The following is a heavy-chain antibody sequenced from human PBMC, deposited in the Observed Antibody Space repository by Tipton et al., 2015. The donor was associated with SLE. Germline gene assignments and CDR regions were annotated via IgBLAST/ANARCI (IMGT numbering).Heavy chain of an antibody. CDR3: ASAPYSSWFDP. V-gene: IGHV4-4*07. J-gene: IGHJ5*02. D-gene: IGHD2-15*01. Sequence: TLSLTYTVSGCSISSYYWCWIRQPAGKGLEWIVRIYTSGSTNSNPSLKTRVTMSVDTSKNQFSLKLSSVTAADTAVYYCASAPYSSWFDPWGQGTLVTVSS. CDR2: IYTSGST. CDR1: GCSISSYY.